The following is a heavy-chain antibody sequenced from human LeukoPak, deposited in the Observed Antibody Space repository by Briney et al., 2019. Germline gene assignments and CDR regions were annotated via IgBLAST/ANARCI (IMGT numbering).Heavy chain of an antibody. V-gene: IGHV3-23*01. Sequence: GGSLRLSCAASEFTFSNYVMSCVRHAPGKGLEWVSAISGSGGTTSYADSVKGRFTISRDNSKNTLYLHMSSLRAEDTAIYYCAKAPRIFGVVIDNWGQGILVTVSS. CDR3: AKAPRIFGVVIDN. D-gene: IGHD3-3*01. CDR1: EFTFSNYV. J-gene: IGHJ4*02. CDR2: ISGSGGTT.